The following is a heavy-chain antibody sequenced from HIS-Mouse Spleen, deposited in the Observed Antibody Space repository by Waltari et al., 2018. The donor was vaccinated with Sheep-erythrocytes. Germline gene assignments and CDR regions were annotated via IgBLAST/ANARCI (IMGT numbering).Heavy chain of an antibody. V-gene: IGHV3-53*01. CDR1: VFTVSSNY. Sequence: EVQLVESGGGLIQPGGSLRLSCAASVFTVSSNYMRWVRQSPGKGLEWVSVIYSGGSTYYADSVKGRFTISRDNSKNTLYLQMNSLRAEDTAVYYCARGHPDYGDYDAFDIWGQGTMVTVSS. J-gene: IGHJ3*02. CDR2: IYSGGST. D-gene: IGHD4-17*01. CDR3: ARGHPDYGDYDAFDI.